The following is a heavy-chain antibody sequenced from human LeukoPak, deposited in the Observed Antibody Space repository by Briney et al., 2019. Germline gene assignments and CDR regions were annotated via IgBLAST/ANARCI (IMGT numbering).Heavy chain of an antibody. CDR1: GLTFSSYA. CDR2: LSSSGGST. Sequence: GGSLRLSCAASGLTFSSYAMSWVRQAPGKGLEWVSTLSSSGGSTHYADSVKGRFTISRDNSKNTLYLQMNSLRADDTAVYYCAKQGYCSDGSSYRSYAFDIWGQGTMVTVSS. D-gene: IGHD2-15*01. J-gene: IGHJ3*02. V-gene: IGHV3-23*01. CDR3: AKQGYCSDGSSYRSYAFDI.